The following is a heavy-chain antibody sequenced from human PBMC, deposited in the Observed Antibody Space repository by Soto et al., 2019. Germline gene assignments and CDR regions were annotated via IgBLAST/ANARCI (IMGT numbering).Heavy chain of an antibody. J-gene: IGHJ6*02. CDR2: ISAPNGNT. V-gene: IGHV1-18*01. CDR3: ARVLQRKRTEGIYQYFGMDG. CDR1: GYTFGNFI. D-gene: IGHD2-2*02. Sequence: QVQLVQSGGEVRKPGASMKVSCKTSGYTFGNFITTWVRQAPGQGLEWLGWISAPNGNTVYAQHLQGRVTMTTDTFMSSAYLELRSPRSDDTAVYFCARVLQRKRTEGIYQYFGMDGWGQGTTVTVSS.